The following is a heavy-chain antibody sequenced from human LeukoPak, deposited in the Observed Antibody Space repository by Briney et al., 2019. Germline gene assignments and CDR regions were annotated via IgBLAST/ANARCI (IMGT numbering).Heavy chain of an antibody. V-gene: IGHV3-7*01. Sequence: QAGGSLRLSCAASGFTFSSYAMSWVRQAPGKGLEWVAKIKEDGSEIDYVDSVRGRFTVSRDNARKSLYLQMNNVRAEDTAVYYCVKGGRSRAEEWGQGTLVTVSS. D-gene: IGHD1-26*01. CDR3: VKGGRSRAEE. J-gene: IGHJ4*02. CDR1: GFTFSSYA. CDR2: IKEDGSEI.